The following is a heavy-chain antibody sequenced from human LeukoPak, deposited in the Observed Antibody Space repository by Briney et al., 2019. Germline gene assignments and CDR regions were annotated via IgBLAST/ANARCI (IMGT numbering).Heavy chain of an antibody. J-gene: IGHJ4*02. CDR2: ISAYNGNT. V-gene: IGHV1-18*01. Sequence: ASVKVSCKASGYTFTSYGISWVRQAPGQGLEWMRWISAYNGNTNYAQKLQGRVTMTTDTSTSTAYMELRSLRSDDTAVYYCARDRSSSWYNYDSSGSVFDYWGQGTLVTVSS. D-gene: IGHD3-22*01. CDR3: ARDRSSSWYNYDSSGSVFDY. CDR1: GYTFTSYG.